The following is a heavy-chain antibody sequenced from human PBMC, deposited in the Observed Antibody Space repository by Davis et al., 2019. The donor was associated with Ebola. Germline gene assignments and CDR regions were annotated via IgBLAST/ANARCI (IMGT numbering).Heavy chain of an antibody. CDR1: GYTFTSYA. V-gene: IGHV1-3*01. CDR2: INAGNGNT. J-gene: IGHJ6*02. Sequence: ASVKVSCKASGYTFTSYAMHWVRQAPGQRLEWMGWINAGNGNTKYSQKFQGRVTITRDTSASTAYMKLSSLRSEDTAVYYCARGDFDYYYYGMDVWGQGTTVTVSS. CDR3: ARGDFDYYYYGMDV.